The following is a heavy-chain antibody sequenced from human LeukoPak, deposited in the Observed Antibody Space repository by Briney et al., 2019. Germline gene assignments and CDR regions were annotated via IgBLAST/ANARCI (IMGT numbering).Heavy chain of an antibody. D-gene: IGHD3-10*01. J-gene: IGHJ4*02. V-gene: IGHV3-7*01. CDR3: ARYYAWFGELDYFDY. CDR1: GFTISSYW. Sequence: GGTLRLSCAASGFTISSYWMSWVRQAPGKGLEWVANIKQDGSEKYYVDSVKGRFTISRDNAKNSLYLQMNSLRAEDTAVYYCARYYAWFGELDYFDYWGQGTLVTVSS. CDR2: IKQDGSEK.